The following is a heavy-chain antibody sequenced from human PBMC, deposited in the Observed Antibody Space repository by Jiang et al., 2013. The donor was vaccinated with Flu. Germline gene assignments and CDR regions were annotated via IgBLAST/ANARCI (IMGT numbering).Heavy chain of an antibody. D-gene: IGHD3-22*01. V-gene: IGHV4-61*01. CDR3: ARENYYDAVYFDY. CDR2: IYYSGST. Sequence: GSGLVKPSETLSLTCTVSGGSVSSGSYYWSWIRQPPGKGLEWIGYIYYSGSTNYNPSLKSRVTISVDTSKNQFSLKLSSVTAADTAVYYCARENYYDAVYFDYVGPGNPG. J-gene: IGHJ4*02. CDR1: GGSVSSGSYY.